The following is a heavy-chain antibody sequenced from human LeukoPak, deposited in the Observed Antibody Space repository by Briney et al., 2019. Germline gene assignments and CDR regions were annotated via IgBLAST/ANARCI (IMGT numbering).Heavy chain of an antibody. Sequence: AGSLTPSCPPSAFTFSSYAMHWVRQAPGKGLEWVAVISYDGSNKYYAGSVTDRLTIRRDNSKHTLYLQMNRLRAEDTAVYYCARGRLSDFWSGYYLAWFDPWGQGTLVTVSS. CDR3: ARGRLSDFWSGYYLAWFDP. V-gene: IGHV3-30*04. CDR2: ISYDGSNK. CDR1: AFTFSSYA. J-gene: IGHJ5*02. D-gene: IGHD3-3*01.